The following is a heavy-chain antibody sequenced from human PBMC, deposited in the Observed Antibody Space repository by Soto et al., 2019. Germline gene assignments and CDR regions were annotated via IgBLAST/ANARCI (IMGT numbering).Heavy chain of an antibody. CDR1: GGTFSSYA. CDR3: VLAVAANYYYYGMDV. Sequence: QVQLVQSGAEVKKPGSSVKVSCKASGGTFSSYAISWVRQAPGQGLEWMGGIIPIFGTANYAQKFQGRVTIXXDXSXXTAYMELSSLRSEDTAVYYCVLAVAANYYYYGMDVWGQGTTVTVSS. J-gene: IGHJ6*02. V-gene: IGHV1-69*12. D-gene: IGHD6-19*01. CDR2: IIPIFGTA.